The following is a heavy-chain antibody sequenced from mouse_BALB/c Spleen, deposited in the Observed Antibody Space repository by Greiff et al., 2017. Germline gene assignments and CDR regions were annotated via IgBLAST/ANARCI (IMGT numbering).Heavy chain of an antibody. Sequence: EVKLMESGGGLVKPGGSLKLSCAASGFTFSDYYMYWVRQTPEKRLEWVATISDGGSYTYYPDSVKGRFTISRDNAKNNLYLQMSSLKSEDTAMYYCAREDYYGIDYWGQGTTLTVSS. V-gene: IGHV5-4*02. CDR3: AREDYYGIDY. CDR2: ISDGGSYT. D-gene: IGHD1-2*01. CDR1: GFTFSDYY. J-gene: IGHJ2*01.